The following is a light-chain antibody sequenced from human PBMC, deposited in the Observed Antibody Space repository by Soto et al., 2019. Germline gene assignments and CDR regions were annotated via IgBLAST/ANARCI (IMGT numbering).Light chain of an antibody. CDR1: QSISKW. CDR3: QQYDSYSPLT. V-gene: IGKV1-5*01. J-gene: IGKJ4*01. CDR2: DAS. Sequence: DIQMTQSPSTLSASVGDRVTITCRASQSISKWLAWYQQKPGTAPKLLIYDASNLESGVPSRFSGSGSGTEITLTIRSLQPDDFATYYCQQYDSYSPLTFGGGTKVDIK.